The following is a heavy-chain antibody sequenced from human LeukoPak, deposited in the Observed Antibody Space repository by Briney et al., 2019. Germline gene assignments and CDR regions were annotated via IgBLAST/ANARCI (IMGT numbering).Heavy chain of an antibody. Sequence: GGSLRLSCVASGFTFSSYGMSWVRQAPGKGLEWVSAISGSGGSTYYADSVKGRFTISRDNSKNTLYLQMNSLRAEDTAVYYCAKDSSYGSGSYGDYWGQGTLVTVSS. CDR1: GFTFSSYG. CDR3: AKDSSYGSGSYGDY. J-gene: IGHJ4*02. CDR2: ISGSGGST. D-gene: IGHD3-10*01. V-gene: IGHV3-23*01.